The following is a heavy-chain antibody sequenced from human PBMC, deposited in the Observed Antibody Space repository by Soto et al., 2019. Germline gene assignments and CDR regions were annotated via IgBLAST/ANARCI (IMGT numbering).Heavy chain of an antibody. CDR3: ARVALNYADNSAMFDP. V-gene: IGHV4-59*01. D-gene: IGHD3-16*01. Sequence: SETLSLPXTVPGGSISSFYWSWIRQPPGKGLECIGYIDDSGISHYNPSLKSRVNISVDKSRNHVSLQVTSVTAADTAVYYCARVALNYADNSAMFDPWGQGTLVTVSS. CDR2: IDDSGIS. J-gene: IGHJ5*02. CDR1: GGSISSFY.